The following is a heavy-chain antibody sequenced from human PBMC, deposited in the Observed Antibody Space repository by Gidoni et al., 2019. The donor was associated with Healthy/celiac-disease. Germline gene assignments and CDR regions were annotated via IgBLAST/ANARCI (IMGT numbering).Heavy chain of an antibody. D-gene: IGHD3-22*01. CDR1: GGSISSGSYY. CDR3: ARVQTAVYDSSGYYYV. V-gene: IGHV4-61*02. Sequence: QVQLQESGPGLVKPSQTLSLTCTVSGGSISSGSYYWSWIRQPAGKGLEWIGRIYTSGSTNYNPSLKSRVTISVDTSKNQFSLKLSSVTAADTAVYYCARVQTAVYDSSGYYYVWGQGTLVTVSS. J-gene: IGHJ4*02. CDR2: IYTSGST.